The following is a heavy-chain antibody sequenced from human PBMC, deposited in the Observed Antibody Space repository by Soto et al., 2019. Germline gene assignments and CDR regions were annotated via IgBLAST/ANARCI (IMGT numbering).Heavy chain of an antibody. Sequence: GGSLRLSCAASGFTFSSYAMRWVRQAPGKGLEWVSVVSYDGSNKYYADSVKGRFTISRDNSKNTLYLQMNSLRAEDTAVYYCARDRGYCSGGSCYYFDYWGQGTLVTVSS. V-gene: IGHV3-30-3*01. CDR2: VSYDGSNK. J-gene: IGHJ4*02. CDR3: ARDRGYCSGGSCYYFDY. CDR1: GFTFSSYA. D-gene: IGHD2-15*01.